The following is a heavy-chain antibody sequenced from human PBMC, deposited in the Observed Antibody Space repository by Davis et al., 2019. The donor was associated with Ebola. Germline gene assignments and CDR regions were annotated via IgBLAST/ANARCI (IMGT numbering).Heavy chain of an antibody. Sequence: TLSLTCTVSGGSISSYYWSWIRQPPGKALEWLALIDWDDDKYYSTSLKTRLTISKDTSKNQVVLTMTNMDPVGTATYYCARIRWGSSSWYGFDYWGQGTLVTVSS. J-gene: IGHJ4*02. CDR1: GGSISSYYW. CDR2: IDWDDDK. CDR3: ARIRWGSSSWYGFDY. V-gene: IGHV2-70*18. D-gene: IGHD6-13*01.